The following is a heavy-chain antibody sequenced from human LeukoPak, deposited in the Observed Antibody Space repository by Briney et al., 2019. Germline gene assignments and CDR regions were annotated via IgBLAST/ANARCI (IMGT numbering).Heavy chain of an antibody. J-gene: IGHJ3*02. D-gene: IGHD3-22*01. CDR2: INPNSGGT. Sequence: ASVKVTCKASGYTFIGYYIHWVRQAPGQGLEWMGWINPNSGGTNYAQKFQGRVTMTRDTSISTAYMELSRLRSDDTAVYYCARDAANYYDSSGSSSDAFDIWGRGTMVTVSS. V-gene: IGHV1-2*02. CDR1: GYTFIGYY. CDR3: ARDAANYYDSSGSSSDAFDI.